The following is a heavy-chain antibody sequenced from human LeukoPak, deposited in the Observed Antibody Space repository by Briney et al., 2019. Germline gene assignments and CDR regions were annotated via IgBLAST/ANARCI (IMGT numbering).Heavy chain of an antibody. CDR3: ARGDYSIGRGYYYYYYMDV. CDR1: GFTFSSYW. CDR2: INTDGSST. D-gene: IGHD4-11*01. V-gene: IGHV3-74*01. Sequence: GGSLRLSCAASGFTFSSYWMHWVRHAPGKGLVWVSRINTDGSSTSYADSVKGRFTISRDNAKNTLYLQMNSLRAEDTAVYYCARGDYSIGRGYYYYYYMDVWGKGTTVTVSS. J-gene: IGHJ6*03.